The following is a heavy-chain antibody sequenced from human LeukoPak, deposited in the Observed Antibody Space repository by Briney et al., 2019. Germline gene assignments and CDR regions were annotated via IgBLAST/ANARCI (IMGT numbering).Heavy chain of an antibody. CDR3: ARGRGSGCSDY. Sequence: GGSLRLSCAASGFTFSSYWMHWVRQPPGKGLVWVSRINSDGSSTSYADSVKGRFTISRDNAKNTLYLQMNSLRAEDTGVYYCARGRGSGCSDYWGQGTLVTVSS. CDR1: GFTFSSYW. V-gene: IGHV3-74*01. D-gene: IGHD6-19*01. J-gene: IGHJ4*02. CDR2: INSDGSST.